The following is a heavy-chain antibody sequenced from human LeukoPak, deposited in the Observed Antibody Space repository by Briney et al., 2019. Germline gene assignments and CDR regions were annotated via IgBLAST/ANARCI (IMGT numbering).Heavy chain of an antibody. V-gene: IGHV1-2*02. CDR2: INPNSGGT. Sequence: ASVKVSCKASGYTFTGYYMHWVRQAPGQGLEWMGWINPNSGGTNYAEKFQGRVTITRDTSISTAYMELSSLRSEDTALYYCARGFPSYMDVWGKGTTVTVSS. CDR3: ARGFPSYMDV. CDR1: GYTFTGYY. J-gene: IGHJ6*03. D-gene: IGHD3-10*01.